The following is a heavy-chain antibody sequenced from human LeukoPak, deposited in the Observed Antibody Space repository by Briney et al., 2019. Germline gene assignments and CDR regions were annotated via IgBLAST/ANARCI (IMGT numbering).Heavy chain of an antibody. J-gene: IGHJ3*02. D-gene: IGHD5-24*01. V-gene: IGHV3-64D*08. Sequence: GGSLRLSCSASGFTFSIYAMHWVRQAPGKGLEYVSGISGNGDTTYYPDSVKGRFIVSRDNSKNTLFLQMSSLTAEDTAVYYCVRSRDGAFDIWGQGTMVTVFS. CDR1: GFTFSIYA. CDR2: ISGNGDTT. CDR3: VRSRDGAFDI.